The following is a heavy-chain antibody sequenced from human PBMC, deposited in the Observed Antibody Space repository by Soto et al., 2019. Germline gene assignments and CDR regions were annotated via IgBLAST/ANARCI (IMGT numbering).Heavy chain of an antibody. Sequence: EVQLSESGGGLVQPGGSLRLSCAASGFTFRNYAMSWVRQAPGKGLEWVAGITGTGSSTSYSDSVRGRFTISRDNSKNTLYLLMNSLRAEDTAVYWCAKTPNSRLLNSWGQGALVTVSS. D-gene: IGHD3-9*01. J-gene: IGHJ4*02. V-gene: IGHV3-23*01. CDR2: ITGTGSST. CDR3: AKTPNSRLLNS. CDR1: GFTFRNYA.